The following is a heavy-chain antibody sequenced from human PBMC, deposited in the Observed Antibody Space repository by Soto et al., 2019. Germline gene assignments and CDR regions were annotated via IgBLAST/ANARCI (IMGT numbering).Heavy chain of an antibody. V-gene: IGHV1-69*12. J-gene: IGHJ6*02. CDR2: IIPIGATV. D-gene: IGHD3-10*01. CDR3: ARDLLGFGYTYADV. Sequence: QVQLVQSGAGVKKPGSSVKVSCKASGGTFSNYALISWVRQAPGQGLEWMGGIIPIGATVNYAQKFQGRVTITADESTSTVYMDLGSLRSEDTAVYYCARDLLGFGYTYADVWGQGTTVTVSS. CDR1: GGTFSNYA.